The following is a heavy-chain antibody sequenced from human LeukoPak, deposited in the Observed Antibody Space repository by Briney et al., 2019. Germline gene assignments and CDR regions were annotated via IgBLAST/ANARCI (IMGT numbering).Heavy chain of an antibody. CDR3: ARDSHYDSSDPGWFDP. J-gene: IGHJ5*02. Sequence: SETLPLTCTVSGGSISSYYWSWIRQPPGKGLEWIGYIYYSGSTNYNPSLKSRVTISVDTSKNQFSLKLSSVTAADTAVYYCARDSHYDSSDPGWFDPWGQGTLVTVSS. D-gene: IGHD3-22*01. CDR1: GGSISSYY. CDR2: IYYSGST. V-gene: IGHV4-59*01.